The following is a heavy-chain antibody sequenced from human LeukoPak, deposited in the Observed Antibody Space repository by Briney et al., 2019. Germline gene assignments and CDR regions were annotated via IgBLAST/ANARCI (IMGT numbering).Heavy chain of an antibody. J-gene: IGHJ4*02. CDR1: GGSISSYY. D-gene: IGHD1-26*01. V-gene: IGHV4-59*01. CDR3: ARSNSESYWYYFDY. Sequence: SETLSLTCTVSGGSISSYYWSWIRQPPGKGLEWIGYIYYSGSTNYNPSLKSRVTISVDTSKNQFSLKLSSVTAADTAVYYCARSNSESYWYYFDYWGQGTLVTVSS. CDR2: IYYSGST.